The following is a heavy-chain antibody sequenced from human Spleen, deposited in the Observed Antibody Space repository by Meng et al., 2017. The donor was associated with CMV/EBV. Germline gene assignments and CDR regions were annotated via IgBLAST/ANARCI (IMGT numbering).Heavy chain of an antibody. J-gene: IGHJ6*02. D-gene: IGHD3-3*01. CDR2: IWYDGSNK. V-gene: IGHV3-33*06. CDR1: GFTSFSSYG. Sequence: GGSLRLSCAASGFTSFSSYGMHWVRQAPGKGLEWVAVIWYDGSNKYYGDSVKGRFTISRDNSKSTLYLQMTSLRVEDTAVYYCAKDQSLSNDFWSGNYGMDVWGQGTTVTVSS. CDR3: AKDQSLSNDFWSGNYGMDV.